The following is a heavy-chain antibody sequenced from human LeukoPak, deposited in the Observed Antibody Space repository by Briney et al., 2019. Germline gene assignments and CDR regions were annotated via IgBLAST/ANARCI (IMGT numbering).Heavy chain of an antibody. CDR1: GFTFSSYA. J-gene: IGHJ4*02. V-gene: IGHV3-30-3*01. D-gene: IGHD4-17*01. Sequence: GGSLRLSCAASGFTFSSYAMHWVRQAPGKGLEWVAVISYDGSNKYYADSVKGRFTISRDNSKNTLYLQMSSLRAEDTAVYYCAREISGTVTHDYWGQGTLVTVSS. CDR2: ISYDGSNK. CDR3: AREISGTVTHDY.